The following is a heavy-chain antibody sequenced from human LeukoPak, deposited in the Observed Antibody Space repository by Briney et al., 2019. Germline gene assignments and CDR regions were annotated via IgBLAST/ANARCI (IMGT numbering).Heavy chain of an antibody. V-gene: IGHV4-34*01. CDR2: MNYSGST. J-gene: IGHJ3*02. D-gene: IGHD6-19*01. CDR3: ARGQAYSSGWYAPRYAFDI. Sequence: SGTLSPTFAVYGGAFSGFHWSWVRQPPREGLGGGWGMNYSGSTNYNPSLKRRVTISVDTSKNQFSLKLSSVTAADTAVYYCARGQAYSSGWYAPRYAFDIWGQGTMVTVSS. CDR1: GGAFSGFH.